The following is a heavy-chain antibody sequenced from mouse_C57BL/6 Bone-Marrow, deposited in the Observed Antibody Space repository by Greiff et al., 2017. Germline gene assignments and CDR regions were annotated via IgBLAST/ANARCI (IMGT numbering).Heavy chain of an antibody. CDR2: IWWDDDK. J-gene: IGHJ1*03. D-gene: IGHD1-1*01. Sequence: QVQLKESGPGILQPSQTLSLTCSFSGFSLSTFGMGVGWIRQPSGKGLEWLAHIWWDDDKYYNPALKSRLKISKDTSKNQVFLKIANVDTADTATYYCARPPPDYYGTPDWYFDVWGTGTTVTVSS. V-gene: IGHV8-8*01. CDR3: ARPPPDYYGTPDWYFDV. CDR1: GFSLSTFGMG.